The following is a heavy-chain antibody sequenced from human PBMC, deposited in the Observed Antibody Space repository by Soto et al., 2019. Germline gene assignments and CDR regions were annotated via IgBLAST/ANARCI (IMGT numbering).Heavy chain of an antibody. D-gene: IGHD3-10*01. Sequence: SETQSLTCAIDGGPFSSYYWSWIRQPPGKGLEWIGEVNHKENTNSNPSLEGRVAMSVDTSKNQFSLKLTSVTAADTAVYYCARGDPYIVRGFNYYMDVWGEGTTVTVSS. CDR2: VNHKENT. J-gene: IGHJ6*03. V-gene: IGHV4-34*01. CDR3: ARGDPYIVRGFNYYMDV. CDR1: GGPFSSYY.